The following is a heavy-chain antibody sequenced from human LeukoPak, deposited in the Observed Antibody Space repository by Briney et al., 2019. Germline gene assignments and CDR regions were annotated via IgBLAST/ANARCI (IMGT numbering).Heavy chain of an antibody. V-gene: IGHV4-59*12. CDR3: ARDGYYYDSSGYSRYWYFDL. Sequence: SETLSLTCTVSGGSISSYYWSWIRQPPGKGLEWIGYIYHSGSTYYNPSLKSRVTISVDRPKNQFSLKLSSVTAADTAVYYCARDGYYYDSSGYSRYWYFDLWGRGTLVTVSS. J-gene: IGHJ2*01. CDR2: IYHSGST. CDR1: GGSISSYY. D-gene: IGHD3-22*01.